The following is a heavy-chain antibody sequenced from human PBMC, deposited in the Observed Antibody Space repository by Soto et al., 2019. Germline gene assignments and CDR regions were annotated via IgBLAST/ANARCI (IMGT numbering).Heavy chain of an antibody. J-gene: IGHJ4*02. V-gene: IGHV4-39*01. CDR1: EAYLGGIAYY. Sequence: PSETKSHSNTVSEAYLGGIAYYWNWKNQPPGKGLERIGSIYNSGSTYYKSSLKSRVTIPVDTSENQVSLTLTSVTAADTGVYFCARTLCSQVTGYVDSDYHWTIDQWGQGTLVTVSS. D-gene: IGHD4-4*01. CDR3: ARTLCSQVTGYVDSDYHWTIDQ. CDR2: IYNSGST.